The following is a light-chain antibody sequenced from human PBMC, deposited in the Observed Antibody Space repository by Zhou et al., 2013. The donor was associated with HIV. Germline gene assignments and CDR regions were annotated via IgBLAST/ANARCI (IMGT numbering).Light chain of an antibody. CDR2: GAS. CDR1: QSVSNNY. J-gene: IGKJ1*01. V-gene: IGKV3-20*01. Sequence: EIVLTQSPGTLFLSPGERATLSCRASQSVSNNYVAWYQQKAGQAPRLLIFGASNRATAVPDRFSGSGSGTVFTLTISRLDPEDLAVFYCQQYGSSPVTFGLGTKVEIK. CDR3: QQYGSSPVT.